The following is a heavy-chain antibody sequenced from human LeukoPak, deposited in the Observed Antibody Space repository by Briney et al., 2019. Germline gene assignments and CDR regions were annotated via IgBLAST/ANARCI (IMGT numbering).Heavy chain of an antibody. D-gene: IGHD3-22*01. CDR2: INWNGRRT. Sequence: PGGSLRLSCAASGVKFDDYGMSWVRQAPGKGLEWVSGINWNGRRTGYADSVKGRFTISRDNAKNSLYLQMNSLRAEDTALYYCARDRLYYSDSSDHYSINWFDPWGQGTLVTVSS. J-gene: IGHJ5*02. CDR1: GVKFDDYG. V-gene: IGHV3-20*04. CDR3: ARDRLYYSDSSDHYSINWFDP.